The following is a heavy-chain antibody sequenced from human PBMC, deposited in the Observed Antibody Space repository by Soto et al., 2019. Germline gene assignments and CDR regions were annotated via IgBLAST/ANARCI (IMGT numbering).Heavy chain of an antibody. D-gene: IGHD3-16*01. CDR1: GTIFSSYT. V-gene: IGHV1-69*08. CDR3: ARGLGGRMDD. J-gene: IGHJ6*02. Sequence: QVQLVQSGAEVKKPGSSVRVSCKASGTIFSSYTISWVRQAPGQGLEWMGRIIPILGETNSAQKFQDRVTHTADKSTNTAYMELTSLRLEDTAVYYCARGLGGRMDDWGQGTTVTVSS. CDR2: IIPILGET.